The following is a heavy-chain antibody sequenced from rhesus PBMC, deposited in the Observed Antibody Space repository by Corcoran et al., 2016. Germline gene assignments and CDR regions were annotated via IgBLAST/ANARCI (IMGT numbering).Heavy chain of an antibody. CDR1: GYSITSGDG. CDR3: TSPVRYRFDV. V-gene: IGHV4-127*01. J-gene: IGHJ5-1*01. CDR2: IGGGSGST. Sequence: QVQLQESGPGLGKPSETLSLTCAVSGYSITSGDGGNWIRPPQGKGLDWFGYIGGGSGSTNYNPSLQSRVTISMDVSKNQFSLRFTSVTAADTAVYYCTSPVRYRFDVWGPGVLVSVSS. D-gene: IGHD3-9*01.